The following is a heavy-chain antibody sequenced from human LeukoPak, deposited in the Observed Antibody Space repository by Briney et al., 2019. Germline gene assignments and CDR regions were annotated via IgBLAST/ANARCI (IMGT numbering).Heavy chain of an antibody. CDR3: AREDRYSSGWKDAFDI. J-gene: IGHJ3*02. CDR2: ISFNGGTK. V-gene: IGHV3-30*03. Sequence: GGSLRLSCAASGFTFKEHAIHWVRQAPGKGLEWVAVISFNGGTKYYADSVKGRFTISRDNSKNTLYLQMSSLRAEDTAVYYCAREDRYSSGWKDAFDIWGQGTMVTVSS. D-gene: IGHD6-19*01. CDR1: GFTFKEHA.